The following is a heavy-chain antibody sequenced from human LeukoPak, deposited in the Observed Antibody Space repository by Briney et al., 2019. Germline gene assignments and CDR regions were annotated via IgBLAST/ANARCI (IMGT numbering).Heavy chain of an antibody. V-gene: IGHV3-30*04. Sequence: GGSLRLSCAASGFTFSSYAMHWVRQAPGKGLEWVAVISYDGSNKNYADSVKGRFTISRDNSKNTLYPQMNSLRAEDTAVYYCARDTRQGTMIVVVITGVHDYWGQGTLVTVSS. CDR3: ARDTRQGTMIVVVITGVHDY. J-gene: IGHJ4*02. D-gene: IGHD3-22*01. CDR1: GFTFSSYA. CDR2: ISYDGSNK.